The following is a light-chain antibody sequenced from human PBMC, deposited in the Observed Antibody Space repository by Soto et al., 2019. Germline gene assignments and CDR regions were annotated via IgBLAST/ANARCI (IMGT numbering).Light chain of an antibody. CDR2: ENN. CDR3: QSYDRSFVV. V-gene: IGLV6-57*04. CDR1: SGSIANNY. Sequence: NFMLTQPHSVSESPGKTVTISCTRSSGSIANNYMQWYQQRPGSAPTTVIFENNQRPSGVPDRFSGSTDGSSNPASLTISGLQTEDAADYYCQSYDRSFVVFGGGTQLTVL. J-gene: IGLJ2*01.